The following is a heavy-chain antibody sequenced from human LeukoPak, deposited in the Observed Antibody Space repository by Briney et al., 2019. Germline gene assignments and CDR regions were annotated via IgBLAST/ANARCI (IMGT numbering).Heavy chain of an antibody. CDR2: IWYDGSNK. CDR1: GFTFSSYG. Sequence: GGSLRLSCAASGFTFSSYGMHWVRQAPGKGLEWVAVIWYDGSNKYYADSVKGRFTISRDNSKNTLYLQMNSLRAEDTAVYYCANREYHLPALYWGQGTLVTVSS. J-gene: IGHJ4*02. D-gene: IGHD2-2*01. V-gene: IGHV3-30*02. CDR3: ANREYHLPALY.